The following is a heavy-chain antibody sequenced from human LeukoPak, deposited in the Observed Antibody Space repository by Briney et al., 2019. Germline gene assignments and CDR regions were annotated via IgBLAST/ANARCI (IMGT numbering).Heavy chain of an antibody. CDR3: ARELEYYFDY. D-gene: IGHD2/OR15-2a*01. Sequence: ASVKVSCKASGYTFTNYAIHWVRQAPGQRLEWMGWINAGNGDTKYSQEFQGRVTITRDTSANTAYMQLSSLRSDDTAVYYCARELEYYFDYWGQGTLVTVSS. J-gene: IGHJ4*02. CDR2: INAGNGDT. CDR1: GYTFTNYA. V-gene: IGHV1-3*01.